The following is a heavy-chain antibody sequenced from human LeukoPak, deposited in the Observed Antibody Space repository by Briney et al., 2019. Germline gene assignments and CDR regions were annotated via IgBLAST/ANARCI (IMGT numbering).Heavy chain of an antibody. CDR2: IYHSGST. V-gene: IGHV4-34*01. CDR1: GFTFSSYS. CDR3: ARGLQLVRHWFDP. J-gene: IGHJ5*02. Sequence: PGGSLRLSCAASGFTFSSYSMNWVRQSPGKGLEWIGSIYHSGSTYYNPSLESRVTISVDASKNQFSLKLSSVTAADTAVYYCARGLQLVRHWFDPWGQGTLVTVSS. D-gene: IGHD6-13*01.